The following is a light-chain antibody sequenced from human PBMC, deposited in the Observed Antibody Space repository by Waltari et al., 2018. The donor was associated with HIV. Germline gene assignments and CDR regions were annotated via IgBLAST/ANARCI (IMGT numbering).Light chain of an antibody. J-gene: IGLJ3*02. V-gene: IGLV1-47*01. CDR1: NPSLRSNS. CDR2: RNN. Sequence: QSVMSAPPPASGTPGPTVTIPCSGSNPSLRSNSRYCYQQFPGTTPKLLMYRNNQRPSGSPDRFSGSRSGTSASLSISGLRSGDEADYYCAAWDNSLIWVFGGGTKLTVL. CDR3: AAWDNSLIWV.